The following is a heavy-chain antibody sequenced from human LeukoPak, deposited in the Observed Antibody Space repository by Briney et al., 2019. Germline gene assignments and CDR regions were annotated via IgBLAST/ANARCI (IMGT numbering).Heavy chain of an antibody. CDR2: IYPGDSDT. J-gene: IGHJ4*02. Sequence: GESLKISCKGSGYSSPSYWIGWVRQMPGKGLEWMGIIYPGDSDTKYSPSFQGQVTVSADKSISTAYLQWSSLKASDTAMYFCAMDYYDSSGYQRVFDYWGQGTLVTVSS. CDR3: AMDYYDSSGYQRVFDY. D-gene: IGHD3-22*01. V-gene: IGHV5-51*01. CDR1: GYSSPSYW.